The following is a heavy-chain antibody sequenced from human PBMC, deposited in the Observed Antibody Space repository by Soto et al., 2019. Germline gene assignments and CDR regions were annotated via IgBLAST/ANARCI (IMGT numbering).Heavy chain of an antibody. Sequence: QVQLVQSGAEVQKPGSSVKVSCKASGGTFSSYAISWVRQAPGQGLEWMGGIIPIFGTANYAQKFQGRVTITADKSTSTAYMELSSLRSEDTAVYYCGLRRVSVDTAMVIVYYYYGMDVWGQGTTVTVSS. CDR2: IIPIFGTA. J-gene: IGHJ6*02. D-gene: IGHD5-18*01. V-gene: IGHV1-69*06. CDR1: GGTFSSYA. CDR3: GLRRVSVDTAMVIVYYYYGMDV.